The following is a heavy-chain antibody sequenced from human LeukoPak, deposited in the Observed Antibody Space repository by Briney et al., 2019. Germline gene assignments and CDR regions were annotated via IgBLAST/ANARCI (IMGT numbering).Heavy chain of an antibody. V-gene: IGHV3-23*01. CDR2: ISGTSDST. D-gene: IGHD2-21*02. J-gene: IGHJ4*02. Sequence: LPGGSLRLSCAASGFTVSTYAMSWVRQAPGKGLEWVSLISGTSDSTYYTDSVKGRFTISRDISKNTLYLQMNSLRAEDTDVYYCARNCGGDCYAEIDYWGQGNLVTVSS. CDR1: GFTVSTYA. CDR3: ARNCGGDCYAEIDY.